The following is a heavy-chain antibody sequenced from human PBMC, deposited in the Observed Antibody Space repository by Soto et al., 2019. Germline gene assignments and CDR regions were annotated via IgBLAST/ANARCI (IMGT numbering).Heavy chain of an antibody. Sequence: GGSLRLSCAASGFTFSSYSMNWVRQAPGKGLEWVSAISGSGGSTYYADSVKGRFTISRDNSKNTLYLQMNSLRAEDTAVYYCAKDRWVAVAGTGEAYYYGMDVWGQGTTVNVAS. D-gene: IGHD6-19*01. CDR3: AKDRWVAVAGTGEAYYYGMDV. J-gene: IGHJ6*02. V-gene: IGHV3-23*01. CDR2: ISGSGGST. CDR1: GFTFSSYS.